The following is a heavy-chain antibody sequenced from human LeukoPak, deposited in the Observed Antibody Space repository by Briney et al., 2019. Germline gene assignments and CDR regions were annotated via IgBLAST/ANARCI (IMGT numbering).Heavy chain of an antibody. CDR1: GFTFSTAW. V-gene: IGHV3-15*01. J-gene: IGHJ4*02. D-gene: IGHD1-1*01. Sequence: PGGSLRLSCAASGFTFSTAWMSWVRQAPGKGLEWVGPIKSNADGGTTDYAAPVKGRFAISRDDSKNTLYLEMNSLSTEDTAMYYCATPNRWYKFDYWGQGTLVTVSS. CDR2: IKSNADGGTT. CDR3: ATPNRWYKFDY.